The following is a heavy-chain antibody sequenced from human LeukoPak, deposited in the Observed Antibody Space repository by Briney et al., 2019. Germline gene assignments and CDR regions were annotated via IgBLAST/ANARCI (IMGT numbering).Heavy chain of an antibody. J-gene: IGHJ6*02. D-gene: IGHD3-3*01. Sequence: GASVRVSCKTSGYSFTAYFIHWVRQAPGQGLEWMGWINPNSGGTRYTQKFQDRVTMTMDTSITTAPMELSSLRSDDTAVYYCAREGYDLNQNHDLDVWGQGTTVTVSS. CDR2: INPNSGGT. CDR3: AREGYDLNQNHDLDV. V-gene: IGHV1-2*02. CDR1: GYSFTAYF.